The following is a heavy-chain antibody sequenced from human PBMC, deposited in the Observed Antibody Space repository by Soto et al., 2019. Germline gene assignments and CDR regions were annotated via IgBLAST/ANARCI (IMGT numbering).Heavy chain of an antibody. D-gene: IGHD3-10*01. CDR2: ISSSSSYI. Sequence: GGSLRLSCAASGFTFSSYSMNWVRQAPGKGLEWVSSISSSSSYIYYADSVKGRFTISRDNAKNSLYLQMNSLRAEDTAVYYCARDRWTYYGSGRYDYWGQGTLVTVSS. CDR1: GFTFSSYS. J-gene: IGHJ4*02. CDR3: ARDRWTYYGSGRYDY. V-gene: IGHV3-21*01.